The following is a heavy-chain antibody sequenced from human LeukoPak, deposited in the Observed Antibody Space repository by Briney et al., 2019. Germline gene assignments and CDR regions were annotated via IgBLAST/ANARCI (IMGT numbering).Heavy chain of an antibody. D-gene: IGHD3-22*01. Sequence: PSETLSLTCTVSGGSISSYYWSWIRQPPGKGLEWIGYIYYSGSTNYNPSLKSRVTISVDTSKNQFSLKLSSVTAADTAVYYCARVCLPNTYYYDSSAFDIWGQGTMVTVSS. V-gene: IGHV4-59*01. CDR3: ARVCLPNTYYYDSSAFDI. CDR2: IYYSGST. J-gene: IGHJ3*02. CDR1: GGSISSYY.